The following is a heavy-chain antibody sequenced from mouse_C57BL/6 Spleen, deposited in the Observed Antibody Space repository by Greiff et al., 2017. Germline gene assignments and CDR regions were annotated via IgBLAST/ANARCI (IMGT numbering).Heavy chain of an antibody. CDR3: ARAYYYGSSYEGFDY. CDR2: IHPNSGST. CDR1: GYTFTSYW. Sequence: VQLQQPGAELVKPGASVKLSCKASGYTFTSYWMHWVKQRPGQGLEWIGMIHPNSGSTNYNEKFKSKATLTVDKSSTTAYMQLSSLTSEDSAVYYCARAYYYGSSYEGFDYWGQGTTLTVSS. D-gene: IGHD1-1*01. J-gene: IGHJ2*01. V-gene: IGHV1-64*01.